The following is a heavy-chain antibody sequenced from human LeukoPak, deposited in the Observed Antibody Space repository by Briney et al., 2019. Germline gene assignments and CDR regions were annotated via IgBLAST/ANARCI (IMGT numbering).Heavy chain of an antibody. V-gene: IGHV4-4*07. D-gene: IGHD6-19*01. CDR1: GASVSRNY. Sequence: SETLSLTCNVSGASVSRNYWSWIRQSAGPGLEWIVRILASGSTNSNPSLRSRVTPALDTSKNAFSLKMSSVTAADTAIYFCARRQWQGGRYSWFDSWGQGTLVTVSS. J-gene: IGHJ5*01. CDR3: ARRQWQGGRYSWFDS. CDR2: ILASGST.